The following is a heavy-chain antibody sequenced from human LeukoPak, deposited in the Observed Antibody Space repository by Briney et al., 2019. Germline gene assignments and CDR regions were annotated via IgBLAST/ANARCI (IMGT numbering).Heavy chain of an antibody. V-gene: IGHV1-18*01. J-gene: IGHJ4*02. CDR2: ISAYNGNT. D-gene: IGHD1-7*01. Sequence: GASVKVSCKASGYTFTSYGISWVRQAPGQGLEWMGGISAYNGNTNYAQKLQGRGTMTTDTSTSTAYMELRSLRSDDTAVYYCARDLHRGSGVDELPYETSANPFDYWGQGTLVTVSS. CDR1: GYTFTSYG. CDR3: ARDLHRGSGVDELPYETSANPFDY.